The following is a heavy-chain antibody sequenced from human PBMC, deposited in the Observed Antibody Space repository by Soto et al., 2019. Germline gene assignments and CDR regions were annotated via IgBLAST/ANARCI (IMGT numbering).Heavy chain of an antibody. CDR3: ARDLAVAAPLSYMDV. D-gene: IGHD6-19*01. CDR1: GYTFTSYY. V-gene: IGHV1-46*01. J-gene: IGHJ6*03. CDR2: ISACGGRT. Sequence: GASVKVSCKASGYTFTSYYMHWVRQAPGQGLEWMGRISACGGRTSYVQKLQGRVTMTTDTSTSTAYMELRSLRSDDTAVYYCARDLAVAAPLSYMDVWGKGTTVTDSS.